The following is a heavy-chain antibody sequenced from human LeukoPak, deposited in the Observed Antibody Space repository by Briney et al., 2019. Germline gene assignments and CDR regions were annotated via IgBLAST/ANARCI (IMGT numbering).Heavy chain of an antibody. J-gene: IGHJ4*02. CDR2: IYYSGSN. CDR1: GGSISSHY. Sequence: SETLSLTRTVSGGSISSHYWSWIRQPPGKGLEWIGYIYYSGSNNYNPSLKSRVTISLDTSKNHFSLELSSVTAADTAVYYCARVYYDSSGYYFDYWGQGTLVTVSS. CDR3: ARVYYDSSGYYFDY. V-gene: IGHV4-59*11. D-gene: IGHD3-22*01.